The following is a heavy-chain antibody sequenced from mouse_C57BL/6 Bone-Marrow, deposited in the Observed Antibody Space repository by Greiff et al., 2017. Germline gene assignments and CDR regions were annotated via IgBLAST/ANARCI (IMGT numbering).Heavy chain of an antibody. J-gene: IGHJ3*01. V-gene: IGHV5-6*01. CDR2: ISSGGSYT. D-gene: IGHD2-3*01. CDR1: GFTFSSYG. Sequence: EVQLVESGGDLVKPGGSLKLSCAASGFTFSSYGMSWVRQTPDKRLEWVATISSGGSYTYYPDSVKGRFTISRDNAKNTLYLQMSNLKTENTAMYYCARRGGWLHWFAYWGQGTLVTGSA. CDR3: ARRGGWLHWFAY.